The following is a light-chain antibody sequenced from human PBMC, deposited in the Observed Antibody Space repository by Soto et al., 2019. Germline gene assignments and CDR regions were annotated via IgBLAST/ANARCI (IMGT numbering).Light chain of an antibody. J-gene: IGKJ3*01. CDR2: GAS. V-gene: IGKV3-15*01. CDR1: QSVSSN. CDR3: QQLNSYPPL. Sequence: EMVMTQSPATLSVSPGERATLSFWASQSVSSNLAWYQQKPGQAPRLLIYGASTRATGIPARFSGSGSGTEFTLTISSLQPEDFATYYCQQLNSYPPLFGPGTKVDI.